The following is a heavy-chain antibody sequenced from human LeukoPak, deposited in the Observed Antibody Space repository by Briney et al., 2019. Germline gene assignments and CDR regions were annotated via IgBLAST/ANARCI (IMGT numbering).Heavy chain of an antibody. Sequence: KPSETLSLTCTVSGGSISSYYWSWIRQPPGKGLEWIGYIYYSGSTNYNPSLKSRVTISVDTSKNQFSLKLSSVTAADTAVYYCARGLEHWNPFYSGMDVWGQGTTVTVSS. CDR1: GGSISSYY. J-gene: IGHJ6*02. D-gene: IGHD1-1*01. CDR3: ARGLEHWNPFYSGMDV. V-gene: IGHV4-59*01. CDR2: IYYSGST.